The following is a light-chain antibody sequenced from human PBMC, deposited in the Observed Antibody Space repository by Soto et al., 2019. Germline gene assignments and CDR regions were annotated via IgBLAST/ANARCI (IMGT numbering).Light chain of an antibody. CDR3: QLYKTWPLA. CDR1: QGVGST. Sequence: EIVMTQSPATLSVSPGERVTLSCRASQGVGSTLAWYRQQPGQAPRLLIYDAYIRATGVPARFSGSGSGTEFTLTISSLQSEDFAVYYCQLYKTWPLAFGGGTKVDIK. CDR2: DAY. J-gene: IGKJ4*01. V-gene: IGKV3-15*01.